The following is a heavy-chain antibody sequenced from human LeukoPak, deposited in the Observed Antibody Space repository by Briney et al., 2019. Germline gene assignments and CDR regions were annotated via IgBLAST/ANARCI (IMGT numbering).Heavy chain of an antibody. Sequence: ASVKVSCKASGYTFTGYYMHWVRQAPGQGLEWMGWINPNSGGTNYAQKFQGRVTMTRDTSISTAYMELSRLRSDDTAVYYCARTYNWYLDYYYGMDVWGQGTTVTVSS. CDR1: GYTFTGYY. CDR3: ARTYNWYLDYYYGMDV. V-gene: IGHV1-2*02. CDR2: INPNSGGT. D-gene: IGHD1-7*01. J-gene: IGHJ6*02.